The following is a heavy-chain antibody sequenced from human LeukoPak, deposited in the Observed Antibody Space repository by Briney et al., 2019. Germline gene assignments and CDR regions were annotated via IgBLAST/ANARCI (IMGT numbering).Heavy chain of an antibody. CDR3: ARLDSSGYYYATFDY. CDR1: GGSISSGPYY. J-gene: IGHJ4*02. V-gene: IGHV4-31*03. D-gene: IGHD3-22*01. Sequence: SETLSLTCTVSGGSISSGPYYWIWIRQHPGKGLEWIGYITYSGNTYYYPALNSRVTVSLDTFKTQFSLKLSSVTAADTAVYYCARLDSSGYYYATFDYWGQGTLVTVSS. CDR2: ITYSGNT.